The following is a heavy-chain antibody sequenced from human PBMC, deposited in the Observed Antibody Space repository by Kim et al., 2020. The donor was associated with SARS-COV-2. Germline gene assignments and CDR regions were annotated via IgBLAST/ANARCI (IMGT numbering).Heavy chain of an antibody. V-gene: IGHV3-23*01. CDR2: GSST. CDR3: ARGGGWMDV. J-gene: IGHJ6*02. Sequence: GSSTYYADSVEGRFTISRDNPQYSLYLQMDSLRPEDTAVYYCARGGGWMDVWGQGTTVTVSS.